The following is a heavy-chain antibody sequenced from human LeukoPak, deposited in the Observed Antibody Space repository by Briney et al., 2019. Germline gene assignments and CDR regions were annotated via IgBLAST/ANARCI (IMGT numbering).Heavy chain of an antibody. CDR3: ARDQVGYSYGSGIMDY. Sequence: GGSLRLSCAASGFTFNSYSMNWVRQAPGKGLEWVSSISSSSSYIYYAGSVKGRFTISRDNAKNSLYLQMNSLRAEDTAVYYCARDQVGYSYGSGIMDYWGQGTLVTVSS. V-gene: IGHV3-21*01. CDR1: GFTFNSYS. D-gene: IGHD3-10*01. CDR2: ISSSSSYI. J-gene: IGHJ4*02.